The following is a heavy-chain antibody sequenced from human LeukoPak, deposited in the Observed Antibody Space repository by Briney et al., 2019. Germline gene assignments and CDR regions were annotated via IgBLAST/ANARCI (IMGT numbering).Heavy chain of an antibody. J-gene: IGHJ4*02. Sequence: GGSLRLSCAASGFTFDDYTMHWVRQAPGKGLEWVAVISYDGSNKYYADSVKGRFTISRDNSKNTLYLQMNSLRAEDTAVYYCAKDKWELLNYFDYWGQGTLVTVSS. V-gene: IGHV3-30*18. CDR3: AKDKWELLNYFDY. CDR1: GFTFDDYT. D-gene: IGHD1-26*01. CDR2: ISYDGSNK.